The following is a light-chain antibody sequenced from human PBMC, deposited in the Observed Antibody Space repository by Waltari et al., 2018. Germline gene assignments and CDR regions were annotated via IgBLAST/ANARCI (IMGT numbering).Light chain of an antibody. CDR1: QSVSRS. Sequence: IVLTQSPGTLSLSPGERATLSCRASQSVSRSLAWYQQKPGQAPKLLIYGASTRATGIPDRFTGSGSGTDFSLTISSLEPEDSAIYFCQHYVRLPATFGQGTKVEIK. CDR3: QHYVRLPAT. J-gene: IGKJ1*01. CDR2: GAS. V-gene: IGKV3-20*01.